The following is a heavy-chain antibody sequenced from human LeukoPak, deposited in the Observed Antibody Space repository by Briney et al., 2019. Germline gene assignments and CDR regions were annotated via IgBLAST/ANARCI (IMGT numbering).Heavy chain of an antibody. J-gene: IGHJ4*02. Sequence: GGSLRLSCAASGFTFSNYSMNWVRQAPGKGLEWVSVIYSGGSTYYANSVKGRFTISRDNSKNTLYLQMNSLRAEDTAVYYCASPPGYSSGWYPFDYWGQGTLVTVSS. V-gene: IGHV3-53*01. D-gene: IGHD6-19*01. CDR1: GFTFSNYS. CDR2: IYSGGST. CDR3: ASPPGYSSGWYPFDY.